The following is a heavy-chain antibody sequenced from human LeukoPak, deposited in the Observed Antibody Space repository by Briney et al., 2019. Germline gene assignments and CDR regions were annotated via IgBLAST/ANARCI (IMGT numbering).Heavy chain of an antibody. CDR1: GFTLSSYA. CDR2: ISGSGGST. Sequence: QSGGSLRLTCAASGFTLSSYAMSGVRQAPGKGLEWVSAISGSGGSTYYADSVKGRFTISRDNSKNTLYLQMNSLRAEDTAVYYCAKAGRGDYWGQGTLVTVSS. CDR3: AKAGRGDY. D-gene: IGHD6-19*01. J-gene: IGHJ4*02. V-gene: IGHV3-23*01.